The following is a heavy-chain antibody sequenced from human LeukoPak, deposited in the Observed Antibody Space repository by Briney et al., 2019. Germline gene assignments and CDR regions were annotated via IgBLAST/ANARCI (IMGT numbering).Heavy chain of an antibody. V-gene: IGHV3-30*04. CDR3: ARSAVAGAFDI. D-gene: IGHD6-19*01. CDR2: ISYDGSNK. J-gene: IGHJ3*02. Sequence: GGSLRLSCAASGFTFSTYAMHWVRQAPGKGLEWEAVISYDGSNKYSADSVKGRFTISRDNSKNTLYLQMNSLRAEDTAVYYCARSAVAGAFDIWGQGTMVTVSS. CDR1: GFTFSTYA.